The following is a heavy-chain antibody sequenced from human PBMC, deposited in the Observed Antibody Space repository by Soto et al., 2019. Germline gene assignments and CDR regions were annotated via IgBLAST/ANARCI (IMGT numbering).Heavy chain of an antibody. CDR3: AKDSIHYIAAAEDFDY. V-gene: IGHV3-30*18. D-gene: IGHD6-13*01. CDR1: GFTFSSYG. J-gene: IGHJ4*02. Sequence: QVQLVESGGGVVQPGRSLRLSCAASGFTFSSYGMHWVRQAPGKGLGWVAVISYDGSNKYYADSVKGRFTISRDNSKNTLYLQMNSLRAEDTAVYYCAKDSIHYIAAAEDFDYWGQGTLVTVSS. CDR2: ISYDGSNK.